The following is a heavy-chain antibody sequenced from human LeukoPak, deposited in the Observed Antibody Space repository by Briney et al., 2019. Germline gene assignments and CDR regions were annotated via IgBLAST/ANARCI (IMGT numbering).Heavy chain of an antibody. CDR2: ISGSGGST. D-gene: IGHD3-16*02. J-gene: IGHJ1*01. CDR3: AKGRGFYDYVWGSYRYEYFQH. Sequence: GGSLRLSCAASGFTFSSYAMSWVRQAPGKGLEWVSAISGSGGSTYYADSVKGRFTISRDNSKNTLYLQMNSLRAEDTAVYYCAKGRGFYDYVWGSYRYEYFQHWGQGTVVTVSS. V-gene: IGHV3-23*01. CDR1: GFTFSSYA.